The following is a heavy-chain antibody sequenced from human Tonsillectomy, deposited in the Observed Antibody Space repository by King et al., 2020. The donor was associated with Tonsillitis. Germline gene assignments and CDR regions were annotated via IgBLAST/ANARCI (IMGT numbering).Heavy chain of an antibody. CDR3: TKDYCSSGTCQSGYGDYYYGMGV. CDR1: GSSIDDYA. J-gene: IGHJ6*02. D-gene: IGHD2-2*01. Sequence: VQLVESGGGLVQPGRSLKLSCVISGSSIDDYAMHWVRQAPGRGLEWIAGISWSSTNIGYADSVKGRFTISRDNAKNSLYLQMNSLRADDTALYYCTKDYCSSGTCQSGYGDYYYGMGVWGQGTTVTVSS. V-gene: IGHV3-9*01. CDR2: ISWSSTNI.